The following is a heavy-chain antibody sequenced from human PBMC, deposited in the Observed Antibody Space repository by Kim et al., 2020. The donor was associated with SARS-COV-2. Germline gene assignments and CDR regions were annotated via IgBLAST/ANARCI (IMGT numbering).Heavy chain of an antibody. J-gene: IGHJ4*02. Sequence: SETLSLTCAVYGGSFSGYYWSWIRQPPGKGLEWIGEINHSGSTNYNPSLKSRVTISVDTSKNQFSLKLSSVTAADTAVYYCARGLSSSWPYYFDYWGQGTLVTVSS. V-gene: IGHV4-34*01. D-gene: IGHD6-13*01. CDR3: ARGLSSSWPYYFDY. CDR1: GGSFSGYY. CDR2: INHSGST.